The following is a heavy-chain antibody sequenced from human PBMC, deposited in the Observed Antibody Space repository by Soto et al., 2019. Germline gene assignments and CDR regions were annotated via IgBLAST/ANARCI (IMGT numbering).Heavy chain of an antibody. V-gene: IGHV4-30-2*01. CDR1: GGSISSGGYS. CDR3: ARDGSSFDY. J-gene: IGHJ4*02. Sequence: SETLSLTCAVSGGSISSGGYSWSWIRQPPGKGLEWIGYIYHSGSTYYNPSLKSRVTISVDRSKNQFSLKLSSVTAADTAVYYCARDGSSFDYWGQGTLVTVSS. D-gene: IGHD6-13*01. CDR2: IYHSGST.